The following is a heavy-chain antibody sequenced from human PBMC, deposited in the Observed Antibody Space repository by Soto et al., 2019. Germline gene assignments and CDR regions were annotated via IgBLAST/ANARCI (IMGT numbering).Heavy chain of an antibody. J-gene: IGHJ3*01. Sequence: QVQLVQSGAEVKKPGSSVKVSCKAPGGTFSTYIISWVRQAPGQGLEWMGRIIPIPDITDNAQKFQGRVTFSADKSTSTAYMELSSLGSEDTAVYYCAIDRITTRGDAFDLWGQGTMVTVSS. V-gene: IGHV1-69*08. CDR2: IIPIPDIT. CDR3: AIDRITTRGDAFDL. CDR1: GGTFSTYI. D-gene: IGHD3-3*01.